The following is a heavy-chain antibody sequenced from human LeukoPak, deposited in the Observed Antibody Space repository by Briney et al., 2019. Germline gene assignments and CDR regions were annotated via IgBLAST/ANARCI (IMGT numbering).Heavy chain of an antibody. Sequence: PSETLSLTCTVSGGSISSSNYYWGWKRQPPGKGLEWLGSIYYRGRTSYNASLKSRITISLDTTKNQFYLRLRSVTAADTDVYYWARVSSGNYCDYWGQGTLVTVSS. CDR3: ARVSSGNYCDY. J-gene: IGHJ4*02. CDR1: GGSISSSNYY. V-gene: IGHV4-39*01. CDR2: IYYRGRT. D-gene: IGHD1-26*01.